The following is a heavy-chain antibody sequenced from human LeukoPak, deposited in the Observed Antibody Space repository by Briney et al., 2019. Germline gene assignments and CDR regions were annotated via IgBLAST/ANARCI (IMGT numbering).Heavy chain of an antibody. CDR1: RASMSSFL. V-gene: IGHV4-59*03. CDR3: AASGNSWWEGFFHD. CDR2: IHYSGTT. Sequence: PSETLSLTCTVSRASMSSFLWSWIRQPPGKGLEWIGHIHYSGTTKYNPSPTSRITLSMDTSKSQVSLRLTSVTAADTAMYYCAASGNSWWEGFFHDWGQGTLVSVSS. J-gene: IGHJ1*01. D-gene: IGHD2-8*02.